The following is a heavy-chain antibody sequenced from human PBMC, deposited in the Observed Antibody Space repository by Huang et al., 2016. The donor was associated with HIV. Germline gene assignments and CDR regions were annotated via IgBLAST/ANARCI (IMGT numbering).Heavy chain of an antibody. V-gene: IGHV3-53*01. CDR1: GFPVTTNY. D-gene: IGHD3-10*01. Sequence: VQLVESGGALVQPGGSLRLSCAASGFPVTTNYMNWVRQAPVKGWEWGSTIDSGDKKSHAESGKGRFTVSRGNSKNTMYLQMNSLRVEDTATYYCAREMMVRGVSVPITDGYFYYGMDVWGHGTTVSVSS. CDR3: AREMMVRGVSVPITDGYFYYGMDV. J-gene: IGHJ6*02. CDR2: IDSGDKK.